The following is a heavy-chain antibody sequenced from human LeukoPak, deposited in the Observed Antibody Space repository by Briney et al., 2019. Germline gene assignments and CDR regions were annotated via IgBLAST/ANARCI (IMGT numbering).Heavy chain of an antibody. V-gene: IGHV3-48*03. CDR1: GLTFSSYE. CDR2: ISSSGSTI. J-gene: IGHJ4*02. Sequence: GGSLRLSCAASGLTFSSYEMNWVRQAPGKGLEWVSYISSSGSTIYYADSVKGRFTISRDNAKNSLYLQMNSLRAEDTAVYYCAREIAMIVGINWGQGTLVTVSS. D-gene: IGHD3-22*01. CDR3: AREIAMIVGIN.